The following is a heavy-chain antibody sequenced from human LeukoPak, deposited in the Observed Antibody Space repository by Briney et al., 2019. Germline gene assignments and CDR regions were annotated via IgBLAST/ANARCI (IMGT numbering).Heavy chain of an antibody. CDR3: TSPRNDCSGGSCYWFDP. CDR1: GFTFSNYG. CDR2: IRSKANSYVT. Sequence: GRSLRLSCAASGFTFSNYGMHWVRQASGRGLEWVGRIRSKANSYVTSYAASVKGRFTISRDDSKNTAYLQMNSLKTEDTAVYYCTSPRNDCSGGSCYWFDPWGQGTLVTVSS. D-gene: IGHD2-15*01. V-gene: IGHV3-73*01. J-gene: IGHJ5*02.